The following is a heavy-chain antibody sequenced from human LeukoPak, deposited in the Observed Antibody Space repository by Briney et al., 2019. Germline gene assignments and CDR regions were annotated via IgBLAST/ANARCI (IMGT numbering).Heavy chain of an antibody. V-gene: IGHV3-21*01. D-gene: IGHD6-19*01. CDR3: ARGSGYSSGWDPYWYFDL. CDR1: GFTFSSYS. J-gene: IGHJ2*01. CDR2: ISSSSSSYI. Sequence: GGSLRLSCAASGFTFSSYSMNWVRQAPGKGLEWVSSISSSSSSYIYYADSVKGRFTISRDNAKNSLYLQMNSLRAEDTAVYYCARGSGYSSGWDPYWYFDLWGRGTLVTVSS.